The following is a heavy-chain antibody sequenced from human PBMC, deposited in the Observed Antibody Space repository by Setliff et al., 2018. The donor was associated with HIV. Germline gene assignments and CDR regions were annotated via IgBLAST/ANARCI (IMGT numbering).Heavy chain of an antibody. J-gene: IGHJ5*02. CDR3: ASDRGRGYDLALFNWFDP. V-gene: IGHV4-61*09. CDR2: IYTSGST. D-gene: IGHD3-3*01. CDR1: GGSISSGSYY. Sequence: SETLSLTCTVSGGSISSGSYYWSWIRQPAGKGLEWIGHIYTSGSTNYNPSLKSRVAISVDTSKNQLSLKLSSVTSADTAVYYGASDRGRGYDLALFNWFDPWGQGTLVTVS.